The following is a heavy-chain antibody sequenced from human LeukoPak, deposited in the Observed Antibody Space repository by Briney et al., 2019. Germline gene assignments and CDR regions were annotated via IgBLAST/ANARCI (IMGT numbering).Heavy chain of an antibody. CDR3: ARRSSVWYFDY. J-gene: IGHJ4*02. CDR2: VHYTGNT. CDR1: GGSITTHTYY. V-gene: IGHV4-39*01. D-gene: IGHD5/OR15-5a*01. Sequence: SETLSLTCTVSGGSITTHTYYWAWIRQPPGRGLEWIGGVHYTGNTYSNTSLKSRVTMSVDTSKNQFSLNLSSVTAADTAVYYCARRSSVWYFDYWGQGILVTVSP.